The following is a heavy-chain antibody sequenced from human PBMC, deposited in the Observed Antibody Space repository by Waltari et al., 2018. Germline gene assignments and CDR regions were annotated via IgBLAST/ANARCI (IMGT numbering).Heavy chain of an antibody. CDR2: IYSGGNT. CDR3: ARDDSYGQFMRFDF. D-gene: IGHD5-18*01. V-gene: IGHV3-53*01. Sequence: EVQLVESGGGLIQPGGSLRLSCEASGLTVSRNYMSWVRQAPGKGLEWLSAIYSGGNTFYADPVKCRFNISIDNSKNTLYLQMNSLRVDDTAVYYCARDDSYGQFMRFDFWGQGTVVTVSS. J-gene: IGHJ4*02. CDR1: GLTVSRNY.